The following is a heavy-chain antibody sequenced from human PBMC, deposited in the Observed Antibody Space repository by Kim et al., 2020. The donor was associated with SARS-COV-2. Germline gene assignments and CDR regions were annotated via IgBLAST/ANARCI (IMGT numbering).Heavy chain of an antibody. D-gene: IGHD3-9*01. CDR2: ISYDGSNK. CDR3: ARVLYYDILTGSLDY. J-gene: IGHJ4*02. V-gene: IGHV3-33*05. Sequence: GGSLRLSCAASGFTFSSYGMHWVRQAPGKGLEWVAVISYDGSNKYYADSVKGRFTISRDNSKNTLYLQMNSLRAEDTAVYYCARVLYYDILTGSLDYWGQGTLVTVSS. CDR1: GFTFSSYG.